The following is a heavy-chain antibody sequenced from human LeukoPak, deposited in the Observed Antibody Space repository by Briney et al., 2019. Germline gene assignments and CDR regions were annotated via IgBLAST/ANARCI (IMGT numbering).Heavy chain of an antibody. Sequence: SETLSLTCTVFGGSVSSGSYYWSWIRQPPGKGLEWIGDIYYSGSTNYNPSLKSRVTISVDTSKNQFSLKLSSVTAADTAVYYCARVGYCSGGSCTRVDYWGQGTLVTVSS. CDR2: IYYSGST. CDR3: ARVGYCSGGSCTRVDY. J-gene: IGHJ4*02. V-gene: IGHV4-61*01. CDR1: GGSVSSGSYY. D-gene: IGHD2-15*01.